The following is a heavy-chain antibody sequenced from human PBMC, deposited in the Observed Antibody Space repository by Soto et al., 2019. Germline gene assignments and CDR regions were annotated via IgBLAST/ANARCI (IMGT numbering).Heavy chain of an antibody. J-gene: IGHJ4*02. Sequence: EEQLLESGGGLVQPGGSPRLSCAASGFIFSSYAMNWVRQAPGKGLEWVSLISGSDGSTYYADSVKGRFTISRDNSKNTLYLQMNSLRVEDTAVYYCAKEKICGVVILDYWGQGTLVTVSS. CDR3: AKEKICGVVILDY. CDR2: ISGSDGST. CDR1: GFIFSSYA. D-gene: IGHD3-3*01. V-gene: IGHV3-23*01.